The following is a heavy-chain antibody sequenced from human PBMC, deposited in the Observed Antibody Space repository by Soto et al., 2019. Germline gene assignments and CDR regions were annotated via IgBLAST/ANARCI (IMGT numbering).Heavy chain of an antibody. CDR1: GYGFTTYG. CDR2: ISAHNGNT. J-gene: IGHJ4*02. V-gene: IGHV1-18*01. CDR3: ARGRYGDY. D-gene: IGHD1-1*01. Sequence: QVHLVQSGAEVKKPGASVKVSCKGSGYGFTTYGITWVRQAHGQGLEWMAWISAHNGNTNYAQKRQGRVTVTRDTSTHTAYMELRSLRSDDTAVYYCARGRYGDYWGQGALVTVSS.